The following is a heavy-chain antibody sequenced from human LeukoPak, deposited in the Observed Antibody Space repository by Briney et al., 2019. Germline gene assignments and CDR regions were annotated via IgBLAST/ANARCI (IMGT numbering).Heavy chain of an antibody. D-gene: IGHD1-14*01. V-gene: IGHV3-53*01. Sequence: GGSLRLSCAASGFTVSSNYMSWVRQAPGKGPEWVSVIYSGGSTYYADSVKGRFTISRDNSKNTLYLQMNSLRAEDTAVYYCAREGHGKEEDAFDIWGQGTMVTVSS. CDR3: AREGHGKEEDAFDI. CDR1: GFTVSSNY. CDR2: IYSGGST. J-gene: IGHJ3*02.